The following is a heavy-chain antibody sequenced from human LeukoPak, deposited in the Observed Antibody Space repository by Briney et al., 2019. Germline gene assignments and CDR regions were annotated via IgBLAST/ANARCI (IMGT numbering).Heavy chain of an antibody. V-gene: IGHV3-7*03. CDR3: ARVGSGSYNWFDP. D-gene: IGHD3-10*01. Sequence: GGSLRLSCAASGFTFTTYWMTWVRQAPGKGLEWVANIKQDGSEKYYVDSVKGRFTISRDNAKKSLYLQMSSLRAEDTAVCYCARVGSGSYNWFDPWGQGTLVTVSS. J-gene: IGHJ5*02. CDR1: GFTFTTYW. CDR2: IKQDGSEK.